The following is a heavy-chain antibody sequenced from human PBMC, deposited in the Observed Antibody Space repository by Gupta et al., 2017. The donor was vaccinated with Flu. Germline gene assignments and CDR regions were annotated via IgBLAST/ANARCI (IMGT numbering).Heavy chain of an antibody. CDR3: ASQLPGGYYGSGSMDA. CDR1: YD. J-gene: IGHJ6*03. CDR2: MNPNSGNT. Sequence: YDINWVRQATGQGLEWMGWMNPNSGNTGYAQKFQGRVTMTRNTSISTAYMELSSLRSEDTAVYYCASQLPGGYYGSGSMDAWGKGTTVTVSS. V-gene: IGHV1-8*01. D-gene: IGHD3-10*01.